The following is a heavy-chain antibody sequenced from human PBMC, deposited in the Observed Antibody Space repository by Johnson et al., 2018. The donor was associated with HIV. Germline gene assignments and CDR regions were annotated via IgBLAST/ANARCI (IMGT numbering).Heavy chain of an antibody. CDR1: GFTFSSYA. CDR3: VYDSSGYYAFDI. V-gene: IGHV3-30*02. J-gene: IGHJ3*02. D-gene: IGHD3-22*01. Sequence: QVQLVESGGGVVQPGRSLRLSCAASGFTFSSYAMHWVRQAPGKGLEWVTFIRYDGIIKYYAESVKGRFTISRDNSKNTLSLQMNSLRAEDTAVYYCVYDSSGYYAFDIWGQGTMVTVSS. CDR2: IRYDGIIK.